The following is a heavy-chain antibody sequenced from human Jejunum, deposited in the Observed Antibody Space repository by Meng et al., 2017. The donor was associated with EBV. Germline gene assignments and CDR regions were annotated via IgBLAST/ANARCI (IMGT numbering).Heavy chain of an antibody. CDR2: MNPSNGKT. CDR1: GFTFTNYD. Sequence: QVQLVQSGDEVKKPGASGKVSCKASGFTFTNYDINWVRQASGQGLEWMGWMNPSNGKTGYAQKFQGRVTMTRDASTSTAYMELSSLRSDDTAVYFCARGAQPIDLWGQGTLVTVSS. D-gene: IGHD3-3*01. V-gene: IGHV1-8*01. CDR3: ARGAQPIDL. J-gene: IGHJ5*02.